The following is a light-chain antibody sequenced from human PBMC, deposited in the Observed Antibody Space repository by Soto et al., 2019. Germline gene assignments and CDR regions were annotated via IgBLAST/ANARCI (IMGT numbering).Light chain of an antibody. CDR3: QQYASLPRT. V-gene: IGKV3-20*01. CDR1: QSISATY. J-gene: IGKJ1*01. CDR2: ATS. Sequence: EIVLTQSPGTLSLFPGERATFFCRTSQSISATYLAWYQQKPGQAPRLLIYATSSRATGIPDRFSGSGSRTDFTLTISRLEPDDSAVYYCQQYASLPRTFGQGTKVEI.